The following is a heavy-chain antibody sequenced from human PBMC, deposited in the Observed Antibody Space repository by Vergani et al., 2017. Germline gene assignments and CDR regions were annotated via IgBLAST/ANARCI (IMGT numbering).Heavy chain of an antibody. CDR1: GFTFSSYA. Sequence: QVQLVESGGGVVQPGRSLRLSCAASGFTFSSYAMHWVRQAPGKGLEWVAVISYDGSNKYYADSVKGRFTISRDNSKNTLYLQINRLRGEDTAVYYCARERRGDLYYDFWSDYYTGGGWDDWGQGTLVTVSS. J-gene: IGHJ4*02. CDR2: ISYDGSNK. D-gene: IGHD3-3*01. V-gene: IGHV3-30*19. CDR3: ARERRGDLYYDFWSDYYTGGGWDD.